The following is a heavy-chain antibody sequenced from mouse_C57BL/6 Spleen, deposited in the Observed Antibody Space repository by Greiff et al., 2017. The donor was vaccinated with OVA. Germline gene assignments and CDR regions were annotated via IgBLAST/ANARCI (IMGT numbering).Heavy chain of an antibody. V-gene: IGHV1-80*01. CDR1: GYAFSSYW. CDR2: IYPGDGDT. Sequence: VQGVESGAELVKPGASVKISCKASGYAFSSYWMNWVKQRPGKGLEWIGQIYPGDGDTKYNGKFKGKATLTADKSSSTAYMQLSSLTSEDSAVYFCARETGSWYFDVWGTGTTVTVSS. D-gene: IGHD4-1*01. J-gene: IGHJ1*03. CDR3: ARETGSWYFDV.